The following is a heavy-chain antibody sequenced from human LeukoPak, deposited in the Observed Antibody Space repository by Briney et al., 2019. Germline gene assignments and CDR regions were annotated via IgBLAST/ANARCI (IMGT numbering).Heavy chain of an antibody. J-gene: IGHJ4*02. D-gene: IGHD3-22*01. Sequence: ASVKVSCKASGYIFTKYGISWVRQAPGQGLEWMGWISGNTGNTNYAQKLQGRVTMTTDTSTSTAYMELRSLRSDDTAVYYCARDLEEILYHYDSSGLLFDYWGQGTLVTVSS. V-gene: IGHV1-18*01. CDR2: ISGNTGNT. CDR1: GYIFTKYG. CDR3: ARDLEEILYHYDSSGLLFDY.